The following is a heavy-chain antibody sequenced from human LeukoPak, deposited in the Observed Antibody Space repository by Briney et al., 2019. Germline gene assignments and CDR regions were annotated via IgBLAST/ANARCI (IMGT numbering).Heavy chain of an antibody. CDR2: INSDGSST. J-gene: IGHJ4*02. D-gene: IGHD2-2*01. V-gene: IGHV3-74*01. CDR1: GFTFSSYW. CDR3: ARDPPGGIVVVPAEPFDY. Sequence: PGGSLRLSCAASGFTFSSYWMHWVRQAPGKGLVWVSRINSDGSSTSYADSVKGRFTISRDNAKNTLYLQMNSLRAEDTAVYYCARDPPGGIVVVPAEPFDYWGQGTLVTVSS.